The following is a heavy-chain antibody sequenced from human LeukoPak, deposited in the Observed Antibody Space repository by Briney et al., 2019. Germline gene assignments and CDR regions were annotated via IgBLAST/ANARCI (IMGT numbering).Heavy chain of an antibody. D-gene: IGHD3-3*01. J-gene: IGHJ3*02. CDR2: TVVGSGNT. V-gene: IGHV1-58*02. CDR1: GFTFTSSA. CDR3: AAESWSGYYTGMGAFDI. Sequence: GASVKVSCKASGFTFTSSAMQWVRQARGQRLEWIGWTVVGSGNTNYAQKFQERVTITRDMSTSTAYMELSSLRSEDTAVYYCAAESWSGYYTGMGAFDIWGQGTMVTVPS.